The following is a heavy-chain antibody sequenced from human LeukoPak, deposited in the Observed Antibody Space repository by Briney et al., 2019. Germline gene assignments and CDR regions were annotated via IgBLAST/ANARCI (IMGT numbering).Heavy chain of an antibody. D-gene: IGHD1-26*01. CDR2: ISPYNGNT. Sequence: ASVKVSCKASGYTFTNYGISWVRPAPGQGLEWMGWISPYNGNTNYAQKVQGRVTMTTDTSTSTAYMEVRSLRSDDTAVYYCARVSSSYSGAFDIWGQGTMVTVSS. V-gene: IGHV1-18*01. CDR3: ARVSSSYSGAFDI. J-gene: IGHJ3*02. CDR1: GYTFTNYG.